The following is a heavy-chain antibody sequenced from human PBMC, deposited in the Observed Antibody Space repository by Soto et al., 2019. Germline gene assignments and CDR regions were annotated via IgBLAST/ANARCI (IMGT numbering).Heavy chain of an antibody. D-gene: IGHD3-9*01. CDR1: GGTFNSYA. CDR2: IIPIFGTA. Sequence: GASVKVSCKASGGTFNSYAISWVRQAPGQGLEWMGGIIPIFGTANYAQKFQGRVTITADESTSTAYMELSSLRSEDTAVYYCARDRGYDILVYGLDVWGKGTTVTVSS. V-gene: IGHV1-69*13. J-gene: IGHJ6*04. CDR3: ARDRGYDILVYGLDV.